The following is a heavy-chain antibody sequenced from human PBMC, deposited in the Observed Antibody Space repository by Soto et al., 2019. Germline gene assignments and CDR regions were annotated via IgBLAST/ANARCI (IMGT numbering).Heavy chain of an antibody. CDR3: AKERSSGYYFFDY. CDR1: GFTFSNYA. J-gene: IGHJ4*02. V-gene: IGHV3-23*01. D-gene: IGHD5-12*01. CDR2: ISGSDGST. Sequence: PGGSLRLSCAASGFTFSNYAISWVRQAPGEGLEWVSTISGSDGSTYYADSVKGRFTISRDISKNTLYLQMNSLRAEDTAIYYCAKERSSGYYFFDYWGQGTLVTVSS.